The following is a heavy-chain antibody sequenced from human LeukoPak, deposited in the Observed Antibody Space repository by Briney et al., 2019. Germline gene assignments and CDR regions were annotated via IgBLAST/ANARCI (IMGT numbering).Heavy chain of an antibody. CDR2: ISSSRDTT. CDR3: AKVRRAFSNNYDSLDT. J-gene: IGHJ5*01. D-gene: IGHD3-22*01. V-gene: IGHV3-23*01. CDR1: GVTFSSYG. Sequence: PGGSLRLSCEASGVTFSSYGVNWVRQAPGKGVEGISLISSSRDTTYYADSVKGRFTISRDNSKNTVYIQMSTLRAEDTAIYYCAKVRRAFSNNYDSLDTWGHGTLVTVSS.